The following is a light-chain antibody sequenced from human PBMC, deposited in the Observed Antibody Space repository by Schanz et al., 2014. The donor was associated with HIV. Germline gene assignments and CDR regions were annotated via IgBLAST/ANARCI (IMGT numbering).Light chain of an antibody. CDR1: SSDVGGYNH. CDR3: SSFAGSNIPWV. V-gene: IGLV2-8*01. Sequence: QSALTQPPSASGSPGQSVTIFCTGTSSDVGGYNHLSWYQQHPGKAPKLMIYEGIKRPSGVPDRFSGSKSGSTASLTVSGLQPEDEADYYCSSFAGSNIPWVFGGGTKVTVL. J-gene: IGLJ3*02. CDR2: EGI.